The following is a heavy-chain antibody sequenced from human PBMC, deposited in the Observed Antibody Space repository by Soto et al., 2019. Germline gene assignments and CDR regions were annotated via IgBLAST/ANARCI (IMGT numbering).Heavy chain of an antibody. CDR1: GYTFTSYG. D-gene: IGHD4-17*01. CDR3: AIEVDYGGNSVGMDV. V-gene: IGHV1-18*01. Sequence: QVQLVQSGAEVKKPGASVKVSCKASGYTFTSYGISWVRQAPGQGLEWMGWISAYNGNTNYAQKLQGRVTLTTDTSTSTAYMELRSLRSDDTAVYYCAIEVDYGGNSVGMDVWGQGTTVTVSS. CDR2: ISAYNGNT. J-gene: IGHJ6*02.